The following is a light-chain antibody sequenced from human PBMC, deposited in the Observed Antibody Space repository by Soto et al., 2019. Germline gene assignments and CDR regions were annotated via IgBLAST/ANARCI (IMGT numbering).Light chain of an antibody. V-gene: IGKV3-20*01. J-gene: IGKJ5*01. CDR3: QQYGSSPSIT. CDR2: GAS. Sequence: EIVLTQSPGTLSLSPEERATLSCRASQSVSSSYLAWYQQKPGQAPRLLIYGASSRATGIPDRFSGSGSGTNFTLTISCLEPEDFAVYYCQQYGSSPSITFGQGTRLE. CDR1: QSVSSSY.